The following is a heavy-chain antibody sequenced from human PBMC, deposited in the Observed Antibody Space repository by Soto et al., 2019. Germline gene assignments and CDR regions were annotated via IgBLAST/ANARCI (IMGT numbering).Heavy chain of an antibody. Sequence: SETLSLTCIVSGDSIRSSYWSWIRQPPGKALEWIGYISYSGSANYNPSLKTRVTISVDTSRNQFSLKLTSVTAADTAVYYCAGDRNRVNWALDWGRGALVTVSS. D-gene: IGHD1-1*01. J-gene: IGHJ4*02. CDR1: GDSIRSSY. CDR2: ISYSGSA. V-gene: IGHV4-59*01. CDR3: AGDRNRVNWALD.